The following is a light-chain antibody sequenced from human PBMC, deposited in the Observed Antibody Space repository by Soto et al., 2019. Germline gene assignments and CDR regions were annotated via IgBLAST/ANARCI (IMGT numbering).Light chain of an antibody. CDR1: QGISNS. Sequence: DIQMTQSPSSLSASVGDRVTITCRASQGISNSLAWYQQKPGKVPKLLIYGASTLQSGVPSRFSGSGSGTDFTLTISSLQPEDVATYYCQKYNSAPWTLGKGTKVEIK. CDR3: QKYNSAPWT. J-gene: IGKJ1*01. V-gene: IGKV1-27*01. CDR2: GAS.